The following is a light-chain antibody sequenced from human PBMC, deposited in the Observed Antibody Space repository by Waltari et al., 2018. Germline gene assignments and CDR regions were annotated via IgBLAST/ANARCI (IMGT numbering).Light chain of an antibody. CDR2: GKT. V-gene: IGLV1-40*01. J-gene: IGLJ2*01. CDR3: QSYDSSLSAVV. CDR1: TSNIGAGYD. Sequence: QSVLTQPPSVSGAPGQRVTIPCIGSTSNIGAGYDVTWYQQLPGTAPKVPIFGKTNRPSGVPDRFSGSKSGTSASLAITGLQAEDEADYYCQSYDSSLSAVVFGGGTKLTVL.